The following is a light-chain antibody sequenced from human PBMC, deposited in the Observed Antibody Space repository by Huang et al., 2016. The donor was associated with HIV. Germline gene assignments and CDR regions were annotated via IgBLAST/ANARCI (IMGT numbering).Light chain of an antibody. Sequence: EVVMTQSPVTLSVSPGERATLSCRASQSVNNKSAWFQQKPGQAPRLLIHDASIRATGIPDRVSGSGSGTEFTLTISSLQSEDFAVYYCQQYNNWPPWTFGQGTKVEIK. V-gene: IGKV3-15*01. CDR3: QQYNNWPPWT. CDR2: DAS. CDR1: QSVNNK. J-gene: IGKJ1*01.